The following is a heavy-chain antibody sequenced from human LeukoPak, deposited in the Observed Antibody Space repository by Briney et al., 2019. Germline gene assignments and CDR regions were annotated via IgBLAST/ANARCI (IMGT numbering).Heavy chain of an antibody. D-gene: IGHD2-2*02. CDR3: ARLRRSCSSTSCYRVGYYYHMDV. V-gene: IGHV5-51*01. CDR2: IYPGDSDT. CDR1: GYRFTSYW. Sequence: PGESLKISCKGSGYRFTSYWIGWVRQMPGKGLEWMGIIYPGDSDTRYSPSFQGQVTISADKSISTAYLQWSSLKASDTAMYYCARLRRSCSSTSCYRVGYYYHMDVWGKGTTVTVSS. J-gene: IGHJ6*03.